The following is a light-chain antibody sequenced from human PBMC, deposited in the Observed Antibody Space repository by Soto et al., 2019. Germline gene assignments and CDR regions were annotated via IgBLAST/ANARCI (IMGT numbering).Light chain of an antibody. CDR1: QSVSSN. J-gene: IGKJ4*01. CDR3: QQRSNWLT. V-gene: IGKV3-15*01. Sequence: EIVMTQSPATLSVSPGERATLSCRASQSVSSNLAWYQQKPGQAPRLLMYGASTRATGIPDRFSGSGSGTEFTLTISSLQSEDFAVYYCQQRSNWLTFGGGTKVEIK. CDR2: GAS.